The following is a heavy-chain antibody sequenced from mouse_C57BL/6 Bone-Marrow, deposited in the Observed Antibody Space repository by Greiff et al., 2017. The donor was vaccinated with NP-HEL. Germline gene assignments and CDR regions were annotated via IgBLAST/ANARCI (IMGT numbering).Heavy chain of an antibody. CDR1: GYTFTSYW. CDR2: IDPSDSYT. D-gene: IGHD1-1*01. CDR3: ARGYYGLWYFDV. J-gene: IGHJ1*03. Sequence: QVHVKQPGAELVKPGASVKLSCKASGYTFTSYWMQWVKQRPGQGLEWIGEIDPSDSYTNYNQKFKGKATLTVDTSSSTAYMQLSSLTSEDSAVYYCARGYYGLWYFDVWGTGTTVTVSS. V-gene: IGHV1-50*01.